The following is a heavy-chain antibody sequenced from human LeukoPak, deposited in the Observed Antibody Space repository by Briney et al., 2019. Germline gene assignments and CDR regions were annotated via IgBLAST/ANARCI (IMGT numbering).Heavy chain of an antibody. J-gene: IGHJ4*02. V-gene: IGHV3-74*01. CDR1: GFTFSSYW. D-gene: IGHD3-10*01. Sequence: GGSLRLSCAASGFTFSSYWMHWVRQAPGKGLVWVSRINSDGSSTSYADSVKGRFTISRDNAKNSLYLQMNSLRAEDTAVYYCAREGGITMLRGTLDYWGQGTLVTVSS. CDR2: INSDGSST. CDR3: AREGGITMLRGTLDY.